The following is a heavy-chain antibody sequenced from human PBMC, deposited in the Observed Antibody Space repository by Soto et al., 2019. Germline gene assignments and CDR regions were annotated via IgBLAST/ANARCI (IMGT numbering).Heavy chain of an antibody. V-gene: IGHV5-10-1*01. Sequence: GESLKISCNGSGYIFTSYWISWVRQMPGKGLEWMGRIDPSDSYTNYSPSFQGHVTISADKSISTAYLQWSSLKASDTAMYYCARHQATYFDYWGQGTLVTVSS. CDR2: IDPSDSYT. CDR1: GYIFTSYW. J-gene: IGHJ4*02. CDR3: ARHQATYFDY.